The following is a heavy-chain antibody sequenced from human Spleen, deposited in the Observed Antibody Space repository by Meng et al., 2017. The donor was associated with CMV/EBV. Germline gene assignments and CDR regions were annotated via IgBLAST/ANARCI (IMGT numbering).Heavy chain of an antibody. CDR2: INTNTGNP. CDR3: ARLYCSGGSCYTIDY. J-gene: IGHJ4*02. D-gene: IGHD2-15*01. V-gene: IGHV7-4-1*02. Sequence: QAQLVQTRLELKNPGASVKVSCKASGYSFTSYAMNWVRQAPGQGLEGMGWINTNTGNPTYAQGFTGRFVFSLDTSVSTAYLQISSLKAADTAVYYCARLYCSGGSCYTIDYWGQGTLVTVSS. CDR1: GYSFTSYA.